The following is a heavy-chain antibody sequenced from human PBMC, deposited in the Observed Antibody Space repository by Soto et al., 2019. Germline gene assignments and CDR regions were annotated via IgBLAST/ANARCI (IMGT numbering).Heavy chain of an antibody. Sequence: ASVKVSFKASGYTFTSYDINWLRQATGQGLEWMGWMNPNSGNTGYAQKFQGRVTMTRNTSISTAYMELSSLRSEDTAVYYCARPGRIAARLRALDYWGQGTLVTVSS. CDR3: ARPGRIAARLRALDY. D-gene: IGHD6-6*01. J-gene: IGHJ4*02. V-gene: IGHV1-8*01. CDR1: GYTFTSYD. CDR2: MNPNSGNT.